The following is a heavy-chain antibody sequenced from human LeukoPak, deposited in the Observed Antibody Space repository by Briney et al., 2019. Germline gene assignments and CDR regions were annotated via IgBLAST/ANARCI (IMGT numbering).Heavy chain of an antibody. CDR2: IYSGGST. CDR3: GRGTFYGAPIDC. CDR1: GFTVSSNY. V-gene: IGHV3-66*01. D-gene: IGHD2/OR15-2a*01. J-gene: IGHJ4*02. Sequence: GGSLRLSCAASGFTVSSNYMSWVRQAPGKGLEWVSVIYSGGSTYYADSVKGRFTISRDNSKNTLYLQMNSLRAEDTAVYYCGRGTFYGAPIDCWGQGTLVSVSS.